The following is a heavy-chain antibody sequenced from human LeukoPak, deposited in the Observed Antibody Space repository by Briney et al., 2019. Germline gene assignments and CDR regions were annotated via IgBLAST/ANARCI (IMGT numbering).Heavy chain of an antibody. CDR1: GGSISSYY. Sequence: SETLSLTCTVSGGSISSYYWSWIRQPPGKGLEWIGYIYTSGSTNYNPSLKSRVTISVDTSKNQFSLKLSSVTAADTAVYYCASRYSSTWGWFDPWGQGTLVTVSS. CDR2: IYTSGST. J-gene: IGHJ5*02. D-gene: IGHD6-13*01. V-gene: IGHV4-4*09. CDR3: ASRYSSTWGWFDP.